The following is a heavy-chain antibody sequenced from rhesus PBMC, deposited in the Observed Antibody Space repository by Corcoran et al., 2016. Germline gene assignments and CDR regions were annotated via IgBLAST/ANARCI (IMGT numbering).Heavy chain of an antibody. Sequence: QVQLQESGPGLVKPSEILSLTCTVSGGSFRDFYWHWIRQSVGKGLEWIGVVHGGGWSTHYNPPLGSRLTLSVAPSKNQVSLALLSVTAADTAVYYCARQDSKKKGYKSLDVWGRGIQVTVSS. CDR2: VHGGGWST. J-gene: IGHJ5-2*02. CDR3: ARQDSKKKGYKSLDV. V-gene: IGHV4S11*01. CDR1: GGSFRDFY. D-gene: IGHD4-23*01.